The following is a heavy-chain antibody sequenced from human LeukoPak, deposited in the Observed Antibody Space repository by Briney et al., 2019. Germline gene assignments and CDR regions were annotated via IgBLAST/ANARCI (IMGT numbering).Heavy chain of an antibody. D-gene: IGHD3-10*01. CDR1: GGSVSSYY. CDR2: IYYSGST. V-gene: IGHV4-59*02. CDR3: ARAGLLWFGELLYPGDFDY. J-gene: IGHJ4*02. Sequence: SETLSLTCIVSGGSVSSYYWTWIRQPPGKGLEWIGYIYYSGSTNYNPSLKSRVTISIDTSKNQFSLKLSSVTAADTAMYYCARAGLLWFGELLYPGDFDYWGQGTLVTVSS.